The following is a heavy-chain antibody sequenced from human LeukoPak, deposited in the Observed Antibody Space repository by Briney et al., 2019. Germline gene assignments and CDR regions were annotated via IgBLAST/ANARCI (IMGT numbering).Heavy chain of an antibody. D-gene: IGHD6-6*01. V-gene: IGHV3-21*01. CDR1: GFTFSSYS. J-gene: IGHJ3*02. CDR3: ARDVIPRRLDEYSSSSVLPQRDAFDI. CDR2: ISSSSSYI. Sequence: PGGSLRLSCAASGFTFSSYSMNWVRQAPGKGLEWVSSISSSSSYIYYADSVKGRFTISRDNAKNSLYLQMNSLRAEDTAVYYCARDVIPRRLDEYSSSSVLPQRDAFDIWGQGTMVTVSS.